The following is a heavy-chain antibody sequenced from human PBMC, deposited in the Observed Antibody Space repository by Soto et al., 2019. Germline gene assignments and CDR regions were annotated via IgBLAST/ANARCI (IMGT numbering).Heavy chain of an antibody. CDR3: ARGGWRQIDY. D-gene: IGHD3-3*01. CDR2: IYYSGST. Sequence: QVQLQESGPGLVKPSETLSLTCSVSGGSIGSYYWSWIRQPPGKGLEWIGYIYYSGSTNYNPYLKSRVTISVDTSKNRFSLKLSAVTAADTAVYYCARGGWRQIDYWGQGTLVTVSS. V-gene: IGHV4-59*08. CDR1: GGSIGSYY. J-gene: IGHJ4*02.